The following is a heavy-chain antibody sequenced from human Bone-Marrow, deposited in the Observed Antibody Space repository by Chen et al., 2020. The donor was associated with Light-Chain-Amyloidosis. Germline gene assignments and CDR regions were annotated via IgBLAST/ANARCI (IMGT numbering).Heavy chain of an antibody. CDR1: GGSFSGYN. CDR2: INHSGST. V-gene: IGHV4-34*01. D-gene: IGHD3-3*01. Sequence: QVQLQQWGAGLLKPTETLSRTCAVYGGSFSGYNLSWIRQPPGKGLEWIGEINHSGSTNYNPSLKSRVTISVDTSKNQFSLKLSSVTAADTAVYYCARGTHYDFWSGYYYYYMDVWGKGTTVTVSS. CDR3: ARGTHYDFWSGYYYYYMDV. J-gene: IGHJ6*03.